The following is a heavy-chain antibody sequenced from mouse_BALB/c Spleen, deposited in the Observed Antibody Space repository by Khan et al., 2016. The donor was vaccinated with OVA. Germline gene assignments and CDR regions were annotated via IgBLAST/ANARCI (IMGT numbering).Heavy chain of an antibody. CDR2: IWAGGST. Sequence: QVQLKQSGPGLVAPSQSLSITCTVSGFSLTSYGVHWVRQPPGKGLEWLGVIWAGGSTNYNSALMSRLSISRAKSKSQVFFKMNSMQTGYTATYYCARGGGYSEDAMDYWGQGTSVTVSS. CDR3: ARGGGYSEDAMDY. J-gene: IGHJ4*01. CDR1: GFSLTSYG. V-gene: IGHV2-9*02. D-gene: IGHD2-3*01.